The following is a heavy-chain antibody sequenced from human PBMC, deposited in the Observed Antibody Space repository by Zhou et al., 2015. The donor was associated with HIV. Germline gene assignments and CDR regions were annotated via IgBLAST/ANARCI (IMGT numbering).Heavy chain of an antibody. CDR1: GGTFSTYV. CDR2: IIPMFGTA. CDR3: ARGRRYPYHYGMDV. D-gene: IGHD1-26*01. J-gene: IGHJ6*02. Sequence: QVQLVQSGAEVKNPGSSVKVSCKASGGTFSTYVISWVRQAPGQGLEWMGGIIPMFGTANYAQKFQGRVTITADKSTNTAYMEVSSLRSEDTAVYYCARGRRYPYHYGMDVWGQGTTVTVSS. V-gene: IGHV1-69*06.